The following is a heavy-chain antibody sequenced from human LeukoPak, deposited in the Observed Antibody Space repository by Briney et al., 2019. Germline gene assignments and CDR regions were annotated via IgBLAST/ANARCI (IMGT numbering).Heavy chain of an antibody. CDR1: GGSISSSNW. J-gene: IGHJ6*03. CDR2: INHSGST. V-gene: IGHV4-4*02. CDR3: ARRSSRWGRITTARESTYEQYYYMDV. Sequence: SETLSLTCAVSGGSISSSNWWSWVRQPPGKGLEWIGEINHSGSTNNKPSLKSRVTISVDTSKIQFSLKVSSVTAADTAVYYCARRSSRWGRITTARESTYEQYYYMDVWGKGTTVTISS. D-gene: IGHD3-10*01.